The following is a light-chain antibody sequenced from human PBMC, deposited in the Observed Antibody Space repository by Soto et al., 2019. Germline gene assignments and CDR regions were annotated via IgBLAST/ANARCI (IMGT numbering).Light chain of an antibody. CDR3: SSYTSSSTLV. Sequence: QSVLTQPASVSGSPGQSITISCTGTSSDVGGYNYVSWYQQHPGKAPKLMIYEVSNRPSGVSNRFSGSKSGNTASLTISGLQAEDEADYYCSSYTSSSTLVFGGGTKLTV. J-gene: IGLJ2*01. CDR2: EVS. V-gene: IGLV2-14*01. CDR1: SSDVGGYNY.